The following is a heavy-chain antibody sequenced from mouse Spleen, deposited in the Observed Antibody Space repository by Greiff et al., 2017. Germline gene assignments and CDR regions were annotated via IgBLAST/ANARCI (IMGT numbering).Heavy chain of an antibody. CDR3: ARESNWDYFDY. D-gene: IGHD4-1*02. J-gene: IGHJ2*01. Sequence: VQLVESGPGLVQPSQSLSITCTVSGFSLTSYGVHWVRQSPGKGLEWLGVIWSGGSTDYNAAFISRLSISKDNSKSQVFFKMNSLQADDTAIYYCARESNWDYFDYWGQGTTLTVSS. V-gene: IGHV2-2*01. CDR2: IWSGGST. CDR1: GFSLTSYG.